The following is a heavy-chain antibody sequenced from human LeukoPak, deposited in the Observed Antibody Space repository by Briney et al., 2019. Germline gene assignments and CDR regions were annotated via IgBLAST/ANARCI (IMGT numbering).Heavy chain of an antibody. Sequence: GGSLRLSCAASGFTFSSYWMHWVRQAPGKRLVWVSRINSDGSSTSYADSVKGRFAISRDNAKNTLYLQMNRVRAEDKDVYYCARGRAQEWLPLWGQGTLVTVSS. CDR1: GFTFSSYW. D-gene: IGHD3-3*01. CDR3: ARGRAQEWLPL. CDR2: INSDGSST. J-gene: IGHJ4*02. V-gene: IGHV3-74*01.